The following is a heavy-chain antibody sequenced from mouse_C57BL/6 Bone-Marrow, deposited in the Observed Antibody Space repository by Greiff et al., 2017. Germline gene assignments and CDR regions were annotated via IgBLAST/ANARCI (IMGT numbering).Heavy chain of an antibody. V-gene: IGHV14-4*01. D-gene: IGHD1-1*01. CDR2: IDPENGAT. Sequence: EVQLQQSGAELVRPGASVKLSCTASGFNIKDDYMHWVKQRPEQGLEWIGWIDPENGATEYASKFQGKATITADTSSNPAYLQLSSLTSEDTAVYYCTTEGVTTVVDYWGQGTTLTVSS. J-gene: IGHJ2*01. CDR3: TTEGVTTVVDY. CDR1: GFNIKDDY.